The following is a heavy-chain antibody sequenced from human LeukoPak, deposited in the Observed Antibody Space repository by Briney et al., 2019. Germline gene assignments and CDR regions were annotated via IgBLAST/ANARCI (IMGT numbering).Heavy chain of an antibody. CDR3: TRGGHYSDSSGYYYAFDY. V-gene: IGHV3-66*01. CDR1: GFTFSSYA. Sequence: PGGSLRLSCVASGFTFSSYAMSWVRQAPGKGLEWVSIIYSGGSTYYADSVKGRFTISRDNFKNTLYLQMNSLRAEDTAVYYCTRGGHYSDSSGYYYAFDYWGQGTLVTVSS. D-gene: IGHD3-22*01. J-gene: IGHJ4*02. CDR2: IYSGGST.